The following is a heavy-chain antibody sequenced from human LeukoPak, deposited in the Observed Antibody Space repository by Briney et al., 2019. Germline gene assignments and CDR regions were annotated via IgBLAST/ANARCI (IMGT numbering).Heavy chain of an antibody. V-gene: IGHV3-7*01. J-gene: IGHJ4*02. D-gene: IGHD3-3*01. CDR1: GFIFTNYF. Sequence: GGSLRLSCAASGFIFTNYFMSWVRQAPGKGLEWVASIKHDGSERYYVDSVRGRFTISRDNTKNSLYLQMSSLRAEDTAIYYCATDRGWRTSGYYLYYFEYWGQGTLVTFSS. CDR3: ATDRGWRTSGYYLYYFEY. CDR2: IKHDGSER.